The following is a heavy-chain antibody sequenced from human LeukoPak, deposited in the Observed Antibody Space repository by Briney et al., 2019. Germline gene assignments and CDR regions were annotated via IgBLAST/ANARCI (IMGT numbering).Heavy chain of an antibody. V-gene: IGHV1-18*01. CDR1: GYTFTNYG. Sequence: AASVKVSCKTSGYTFTNYGLSWVRQAPGQGLEWMGWISAYNGNTDYAQNLQGRVTLTTDTSTTTAYMELRSLGSDDTAVYYCARDQSLVAYSSTWFDYWGQGTLVTVPS. J-gene: IGHJ4*02. CDR2: ISAYNGNT. CDR3: ARDQSLVAYSSTWFDY. D-gene: IGHD6-13*01.